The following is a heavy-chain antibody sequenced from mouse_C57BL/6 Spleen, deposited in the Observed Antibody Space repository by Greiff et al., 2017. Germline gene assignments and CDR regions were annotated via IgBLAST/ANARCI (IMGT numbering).Heavy chain of an antibody. V-gene: IGHV1-15*01. D-gene: IGHD1-1*01. J-gene: IGHJ3*01. CDR1: GYTFTDYE. CDR3: TREDYGSSWFAY. Sequence: VQLQQSGAELVRPGASVTLSCKASGYTFTDYEMHWVKQTPVHGLEWIGAIDPETGGTAYNQKFKGKAILTADKSSSTAYMELRSLTSDDSAVYYCTREDYGSSWFAYWGQGTLVTVSA. CDR2: IDPETGGT.